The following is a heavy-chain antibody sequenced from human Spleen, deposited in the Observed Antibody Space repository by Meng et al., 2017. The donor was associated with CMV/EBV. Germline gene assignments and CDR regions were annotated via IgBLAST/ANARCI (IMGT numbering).Heavy chain of an antibody. CDR2: IYSGGSST. Sequence: CAASGFTFSSYAMSWARQAPGKGLEWVSVIYSGGSSTYYADSVKGRFTISRDNSKNTLYLQMNSLRAEDTAVYYCAKANIAVAGTADYWGQGTLVTVSS. CDR1: GFTFSSYA. J-gene: IGHJ4*02. V-gene: IGHV3-23*03. CDR3: AKANIAVAGTADY. D-gene: IGHD6-19*01.